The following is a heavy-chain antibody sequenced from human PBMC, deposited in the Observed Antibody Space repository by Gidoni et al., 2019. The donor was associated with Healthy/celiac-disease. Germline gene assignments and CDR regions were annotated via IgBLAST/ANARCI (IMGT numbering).Heavy chain of an antibody. D-gene: IGHD2-2*01. Sequence: QVQLVESGGGVVQPGRSLRLPCAASGFTFSSYGMNWVRQAPGKGLEWVAVICYDGSNKYYADSVKGRFTISRDNSKNTLYLQMNSLRAEDTAVYYCARERLLGYCSSTSCFDFDYWGQGTLVTVSS. J-gene: IGHJ4*02. CDR1: GFTFSSYG. V-gene: IGHV3-33*01. CDR3: ARERLLGYCSSTSCFDFDY. CDR2: ICYDGSNK.